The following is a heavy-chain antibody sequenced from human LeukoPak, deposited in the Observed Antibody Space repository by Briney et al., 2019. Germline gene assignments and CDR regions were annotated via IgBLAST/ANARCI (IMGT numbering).Heavy chain of an antibody. Sequence: TLSLTCTVSGGSISSSSYYWGWIRQHPGKGLEWIGYISYSGNTYYNPSLKSRAAISADTPKNQFSLKLSSTTAADTAVYYCARAPVATPSEFDYWGQGTLVTVSS. CDR2: ISYSGNT. J-gene: IGHJ4*02. CDR3: ARAPVATPSEFDY. D-gene: IGHD5-12*01. CDR1: GGSISSSSYY. V-gene: IGHV4-31*03.